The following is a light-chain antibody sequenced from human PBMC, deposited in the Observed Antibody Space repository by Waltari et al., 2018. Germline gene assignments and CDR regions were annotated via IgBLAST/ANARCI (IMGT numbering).Light chain of an antibody. Sequence: DIQMTQSPSSLSASVGDRVTITCRASQSISSYLNWYQQKPGKAPKLLIYAASSLQSGVPSRFSGSGSGTDFTRTISSLQPEDFATYYCQQSYSTPLGFGQGTKLEIK. J-gene: IGKJ2*03. CDR1: QSISSY. CDR2: AAS. CDR3: QQSYSTPLG. V-gene: IGKV1-39*01.